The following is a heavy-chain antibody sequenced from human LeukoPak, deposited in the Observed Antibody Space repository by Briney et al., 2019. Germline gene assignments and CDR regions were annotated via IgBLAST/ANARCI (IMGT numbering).Heavy chain of an antibody. D-gene: IGHD4-17*01. J-gene: IGHJ4*02. CDR2: INPNSGGT. Sequence: ASVKVSCKASGYTFPDYYIHWVRQAPGQGLEWIGFINPNSGGTHYAQNFQGRVTVTRDTSISTVYLETIRLRSDDTAVYYCARKGRIYGDYDYWGRGTLVTVSS. CDR1: GYTFPDYY. V-gene: IGHV1-2*02. CDR3: ARKGRIYGDYDY.